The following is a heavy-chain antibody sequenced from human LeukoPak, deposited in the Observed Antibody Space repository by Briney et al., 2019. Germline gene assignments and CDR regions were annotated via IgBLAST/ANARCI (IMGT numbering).Heavy chain of an antibody. CDR1: GFTVSSNE. Sequence: KPGGSLRLSCAASGFTVSSNEMSWVRQAPGKGLEWVSSITTSSIYKYYGDSVKGRFTVSRDNAKNSLFLQMNSLRAEDTAVYYCVRDLWGTVVTLGYYFDYWGQGTLVTVSS. J-gene: IGHJ4*02. D-gene: IGHD4-23*01. CDR2: ITTSSIYK. V-gene: IGHV3-21*01. CDR3: VRDLWGTVVTLGYYFDY.